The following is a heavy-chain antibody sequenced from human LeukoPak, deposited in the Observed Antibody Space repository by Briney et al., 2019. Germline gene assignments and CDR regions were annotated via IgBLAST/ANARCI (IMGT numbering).Heavy chain of an antibody. D-gene: IGHD6-19*01. CDR2: IIHSGGT. V-gene: IGHV4-34*01. CDR1: GGSFNGYS. Sequence: SETLSLTCAVSGGSFNGYSYTWIRQPPGKGLEWIGEIIHSGGTSYDPSLKSRLTISVDTSRKQFSLKLTSVTAADTALYFCARGPLAFRRVAGIFSWGRGTQVTVSS. J-gene: IGHJ5*02. CDR3: ARGPLAFRRVAGIFS.